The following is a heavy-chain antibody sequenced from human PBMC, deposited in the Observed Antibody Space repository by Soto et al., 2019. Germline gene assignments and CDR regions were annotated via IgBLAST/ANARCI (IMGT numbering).Heavy chain of an antibody. D-gene: IGHD6-19*01. Sequence: EVQLVESGGGLVQPGGSLRVSCAASGFTFSSYWMHWVRQAPGKGLVWVSRINSDGSSTSYADSVKGRFTISRDYAKNTLYLQMNSLRAADTAVYYCARVGYSSGWYGLGYWGQGTLVTVSS. CDR3: ARVGYSSGWYGLGY. J-gene: IGHJ4*02. CDR1: GFTFSSYW. V-gene: IGHV3-74*01. CDR2: INSDGSST.